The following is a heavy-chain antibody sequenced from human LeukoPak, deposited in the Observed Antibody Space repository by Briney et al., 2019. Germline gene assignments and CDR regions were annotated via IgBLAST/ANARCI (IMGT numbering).Heavy chain of an antibody. CDR3: ARGRPTYYDFWSGYYCNFDY. V-gene: IGHV4-34*01. CDR1: GGSFSGYY. J-gene: IGHJ4*02. CDR2: INHSGST. Sequence: MASETLSLTCAVYGGSFSGYYWSRIRQPPGKGLEWIGEINHSGSTNYNPSLKSRVTISVDTSKNQFSLKLSSVTAADTAVYYCARGRPTYYDFWSGYYCNFDYWGQGTLVTVSS. D-gene: IGHD3-3*01.